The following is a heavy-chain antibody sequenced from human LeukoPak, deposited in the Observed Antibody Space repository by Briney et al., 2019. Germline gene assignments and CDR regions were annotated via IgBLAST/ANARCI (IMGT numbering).Heavy chain of an antibody. J-gene: IGHJ6*02. CDR2: IKQDGSEK. CDR1: GFTFSSYW. D-gene: IGHD3-10*01. V-gene: IGHV3-7*01. CDR3: ARDSEPGITMVRGNPALIYHYYGMDV. Sequence: GGSLRLSCAASGFTFSSYWMSWVRQAPGKGLEWVANIKQDGSEKYYVDSVKGRFTISRDNAKNSLYLQMNSLRAEDTAVYYCARDSEPGITMVRGNPALIYHYYGMDVWGQGTTVTVSS.